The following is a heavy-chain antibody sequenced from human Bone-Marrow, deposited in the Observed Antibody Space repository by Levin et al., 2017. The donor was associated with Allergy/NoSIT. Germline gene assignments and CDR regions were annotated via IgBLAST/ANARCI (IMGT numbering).Heavy chain of an antibody. D-gene: IGHD6-6*01. J-gene: IGHJ5*02. Sequence: PGESLKISCKASGYSFSDDYIHWVRQAPGQGLENLGWINPKSGSTYYAQKFQGRVTMTTDPSITTAYLDLDRLTSDDTAIFYCARARHVSSSRVLWFDPWGQGTLVTVSS. CDR1: GYSFSDDY. CDR2: INPKSGST. V-gene: IGHV1-2*02. CDR3: ARARHVSSSRVLWFDP.